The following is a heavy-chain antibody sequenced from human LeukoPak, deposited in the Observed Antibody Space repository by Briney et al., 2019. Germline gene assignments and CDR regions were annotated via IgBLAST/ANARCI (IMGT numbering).Heavy chain of an antibody. CDR1: GFTFSNYN. D-gene: IGHD3-22*01. CDR3: ARDRSSYYTSSGYFDAFDI. V-gene: IGHV3-21*01. CDR2: FTSSGNYI. J-gene: IGHJ3*02. Sequence: PGGSLRLSCAASGFTFSNYNMIWVRQAPGRGLEWVSSFTSSGNYIYYADSLKGRFTISRDNAKSSMSLQMNSLRAEDTAVYYCARDRSSYYTSSGYFDAFDIWGQGTVVTVSS.